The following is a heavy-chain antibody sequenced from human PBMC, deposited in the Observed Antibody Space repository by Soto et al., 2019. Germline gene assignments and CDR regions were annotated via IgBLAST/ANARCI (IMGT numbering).Heavy chain of an antibody. CDR2: IIPMLDTT. J-gene: IGHJ4*02. V-gene: IGHV1-69*13. CDR3: ARGDIVATTLFDY. CDR1: GGTFSSYT. Sequence: SVKVSCKASGGTFSSYTINWVRQAPGQGLEWVGGIIPMLDTTNFAQKFQGRVTITADESTSTAYMELNSLRSEDTAMYYCARGDIVATTLFDYWAQGTLVTVS. D-gene: IGHD5-12*01.